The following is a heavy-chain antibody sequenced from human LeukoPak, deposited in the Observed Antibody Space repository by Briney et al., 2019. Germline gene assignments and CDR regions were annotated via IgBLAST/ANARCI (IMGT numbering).Heavy chain of an antibody. CDR1: GASISIYS. CDR3: ARDQNIKAYCSSTSCYDGEPFWYFDL. CDR2: FYYSGST. V-gene: IGHV4-59*01. D-gene: IGHD2-2*01. Sequence: SETLSLTCTVSGASISIYSWSWIRQPPGKGLEWIGDFYYSGSTNYNPSLKSRVTISVDTSKNQFSLNLYSVTAADTAVYYCARDQNIKAYCSSTSCYDGEPFWYFDLWGRGTLVTVSS. J-gene: IGHJ2*01.